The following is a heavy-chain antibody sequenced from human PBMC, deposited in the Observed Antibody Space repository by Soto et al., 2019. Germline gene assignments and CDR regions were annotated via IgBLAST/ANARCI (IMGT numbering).Heavy chain of an antibody. CDR2: IYWDDDK. Sequence: QITLKESGPTLVKPTQTLTLTCTFSGFSLSTGGAGVGWIRQPPGKALEWLALIYWDDDKHYSPSLKSRHTIPKDTSTKLMVYVMTNRDPVVSTPYYCSNSANTPALEGHFYHDYYDDGLYVWCQGTTVTV. D-gene: IGHD3-3*01. CDR1: GFSLSTGGAG. V-gene: IGHV2-5*02. J-gene: IGHJ6*02. CDR3: SNSANTPALEGHFYHDYYDDGLYV.